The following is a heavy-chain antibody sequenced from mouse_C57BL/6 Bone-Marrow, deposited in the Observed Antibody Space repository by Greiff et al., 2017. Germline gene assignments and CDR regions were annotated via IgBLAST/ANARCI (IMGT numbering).Heavy chain of an antibody. CDR2: IHPNSGST. D-gene: IGHD1-1*01. Sequence: QVQLQQPGAELVKPGASVKLSCKASGYTFTSYWMHWVKQRPGQGLEWIGMIHPNSGSTNYNEKFKSKATLTVDKSSSTAYMQLSSLTSEDSAVYYCAREGYYYGSSYGYFDGWGTGTTVTVSS. CDR3: AREGYYYGSSYGYFDG. J-gene: IGHJ1*03. CDR1: GYTFTSYW. V-gene: IGHV1-64*01.